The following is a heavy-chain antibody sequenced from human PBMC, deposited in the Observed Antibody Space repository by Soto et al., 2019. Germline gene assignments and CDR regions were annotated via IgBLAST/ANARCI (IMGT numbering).Heavy chain of an antibody. V-gene: IGHV1-69*13. CDR3: ACQGYCSGGSCSKPYYYYGMDV. D-gene: IGHD2-15*01. CDR2: IIPIFGTA. Sequence: SVKVSCKASGGTFSSYAISWVRQAPGQGLEWMGGIIPIFGTANYAQKFQGRVTITADESTSTAYMELSSLRSEDTAVYCCACQGYCSGGSCSKPYYYYGMDVCGQLPTVTVSS. CDR1: GGTFSSYA. J-gene: IGHJ6*02.